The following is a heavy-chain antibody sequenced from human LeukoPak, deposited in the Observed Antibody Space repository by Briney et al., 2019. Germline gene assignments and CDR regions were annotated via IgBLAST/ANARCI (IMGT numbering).Heavy chain of an antibody. J-gene: IGHJ6*02. CDR3: ARAAAGYGSNYYYYYGMDV. V-gene: IGHV3-53*01. Sequence: GGSLRLSCAASGFTVSSNYMSWVRQAPGKGLEWVSVIYSGGSTYYADSVKGRFTISRDNSKNTLYLQMNSLRAEDTAVYYCARAAAGYGSNYYYYYGMDVWGQGTTVTVSS. CDR2: IYSGGST. CDR1: GFTVSSNY. D-gene: IGHD3-10*01.